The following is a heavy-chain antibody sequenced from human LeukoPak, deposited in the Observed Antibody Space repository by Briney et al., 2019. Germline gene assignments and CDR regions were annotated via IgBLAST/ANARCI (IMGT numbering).Heavy chain of an antibody. J-gene: IGHJ3*02. CDR2: ISYDGSNK. CDR1: GFTFSSYA. V-gene: IGHV3-30*04. D-gene: IGHD3-22*01. Sequence: GGSLRLSCAASGFTFSSYAMHWVRQAPGKGLEWVAVISYDGSNKYYADSVKGRFTISRDNSKNTLYLQMNSLRAEDTAVYYCARDASYYYEMGAFDIWGQGTMVTVSS. CDR3: ARDASYYYEMGAFDI.